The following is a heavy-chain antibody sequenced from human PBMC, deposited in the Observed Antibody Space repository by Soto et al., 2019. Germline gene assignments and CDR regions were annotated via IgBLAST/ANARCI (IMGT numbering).Heavy chain of an antibody. CDR1: GGSISSNY. CDR2: VYNSGST. J-gene: IGHJ4*02. Sequence: SETLSLTCTVSGGSISSNYWTWIRQPPGKGMEWIGYVYNSGSTNYNPSLKGRVTISEDTSKSQFSLKVNSMTAADTAVYYCARYRREAVAGYTLDNWGQGILVTVSS. D-gene: IGHD6-13*01. V-gene: IGHV4-59*01. CDR3: ARYRREAVAGYTLDN.